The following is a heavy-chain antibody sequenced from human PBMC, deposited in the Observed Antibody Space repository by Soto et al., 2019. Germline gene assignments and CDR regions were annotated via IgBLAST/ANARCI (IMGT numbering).Heavy chain of an antibody. D-gene: IGHD5-12*01. CDR3: AKDLREMATIRPDY. Sequence: QVQLVESGGGVVQPGGSLRLSCAASGFTISSFGIHWVRQAPGKGLEWVAVISYDGIDKNYGDSVKGRFTISRENSKNMVYLQMNSLRAEDTAVYYCAKDLREMATIRPDYWGQGILVTVSS. CDR2: ISYDGIDK. V-gene: IGHV3-30*18. CDR1: GFTISSFG. J-gene: IGHJ4*02.